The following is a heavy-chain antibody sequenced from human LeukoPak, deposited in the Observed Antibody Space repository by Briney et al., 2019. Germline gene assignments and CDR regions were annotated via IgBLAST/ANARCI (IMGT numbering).Heavy chain of an antibody. CDR1: GYNFTNYW. V-gene: IGHV5-51*01. J-gene: IGHJ3*02. D-gene: IGHD7-27*01. CDR3: ARRYLTGEQPDDAFDI. CDR2: IYPGDSDT. Sequence: KNGESLKISCKGSGYNFTNYWIGWVRQMPGKGLEWMGIIYPGDSDTRYSPSFQGQVTISADKSISTAYLQWSSLKASDTAMYYCARRYLTGEQPDDAFDIWGQGTMVTVSS.